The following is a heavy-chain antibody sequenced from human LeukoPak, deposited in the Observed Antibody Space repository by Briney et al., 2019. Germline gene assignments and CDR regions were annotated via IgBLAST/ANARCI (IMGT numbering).Heavy chain of an antibody. CDR3: AKDHYWSIDY. CDR1: GFTFSSYS. CDR2: IKGDGIST. D-gene: IGHD3-3*01. Sequence: GGSLRLSCAASGFTFSSYSMNWVRQAPGKGLVWVSRIKGDGISTNYADSVKGRFTISRDIAKNTLYLQMNSLRAEDTGVYYCAKDHYWSIDYWGRGTLVTVSS. V-gene: IGHV3-74*01. J-gene: IGHJ4*02.